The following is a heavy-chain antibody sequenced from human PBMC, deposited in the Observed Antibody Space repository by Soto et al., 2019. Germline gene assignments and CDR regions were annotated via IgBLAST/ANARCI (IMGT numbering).Heavy chain of an antibody. CDR2: IYYSGST. D-gene: IGHD3-3*01. CDR3: ARRFNWFDP. V-gene: IGHV4-39*01. CDR1: GGSISSSSYY. J-gene: IGHJ5*02. Sequence: QLQLQESGPGLVKPSETLSLTCTVSGGSISSSSYYWGWIRQPPGKGLEWIGSIYYSGSTYYNPYLESRVTISVDTSKNQLSLKLSSVTAADTAVYYCARRFNWFDPWGQGTLVTVSS.